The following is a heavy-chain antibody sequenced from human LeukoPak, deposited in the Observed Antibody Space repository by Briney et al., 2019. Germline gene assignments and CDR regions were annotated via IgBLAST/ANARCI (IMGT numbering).Heavy chain of an antibody. D-gene: IGHD2-8*02. Sequence: PSETLSLTCTVSGGSISSYYWSWIRQPPGKGLEWIGYIYYSGSTNYNPSLKSRVTISVDTSKNQFSLKLSSVTAADTAVYYCARGSRTDTYDYWGQGTLVTVSS. CDR2: IYYSGST. V-gene: IGHV4-59*08. J-gene: IGHJ4*02. CDR1: GGSISSYY. CDR3: ARGSRTDTYDY.